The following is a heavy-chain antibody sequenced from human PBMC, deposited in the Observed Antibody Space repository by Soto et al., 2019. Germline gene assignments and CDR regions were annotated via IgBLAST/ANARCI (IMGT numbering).Heavy chain of an antibody. V-gene: IGHV1-69*13. J-gene: IGHJ6*02. D-gene: IGHD2-2*01. Sequence: ASVKVSCKASGGTFSSYAISWVRQAPGQGLEWMGGIIPIFGTANYAQKFQGRVTITADESTSTAYMELSSLRSEDTAVYYCARAQGDYIVLVTAAPRWDYGMDVWGQGTTVTVSS. CDR2: IIPIFGTA. CDR3: ARAQGDYIVLVTAAPRWDYGMDV. CDR1: GGTFSSYA.